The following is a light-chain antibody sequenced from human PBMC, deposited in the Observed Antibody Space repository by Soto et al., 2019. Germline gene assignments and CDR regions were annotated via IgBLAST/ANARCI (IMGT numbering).Light chain of an antibody. CDR1: SSDVGGYNY. CDR3: SSSAGSSNV. J-gene: IGLJ1*01. Sequence: QSVLTQPPSASGSLGQSVDISCTGTSSDVGGYNYVSWYQQHPGKAPKLMIYEVNKRPSGVPVRFSGSKSGNTASLTVSGLQAEDEADDYSSSSAGSSNVIGTGTKVTGL. CDR2: EVN. V-gene: IGLV2-8*01.